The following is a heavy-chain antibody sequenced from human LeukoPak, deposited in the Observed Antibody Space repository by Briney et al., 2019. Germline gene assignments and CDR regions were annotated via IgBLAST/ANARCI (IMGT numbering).Heavy chain of an antibody. CDR2: VSGSGDKT. D-gene: IGHD3-22*01. J-gene: IGHJ4*02. Sequence: QAGGSLRLSCAASGFTFSGYTMSWVRQAPGKGLEWVSAVSGSGDKTFYADSVKGRFTISRDNSKGTLYLQMNSLRAEDTALYYCARDFYDSSGYYFDYWGQGTLVTVSS. V-gene: IGHV3-23*01. CDR1: GFTFSGYT. CDR3: ARDFYDSSGYYFDY.